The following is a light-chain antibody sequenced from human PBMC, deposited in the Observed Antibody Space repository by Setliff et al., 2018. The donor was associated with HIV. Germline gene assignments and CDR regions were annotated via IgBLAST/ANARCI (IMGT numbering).Light chain of an antibody. CDR3: QQYNNWPPRRT. V-gene: IGKV3-15*01. Sequence: EIVMTQSPATVSVSPGERVTLSCKSSQSINNNLAWYQQKPGQSPRLLIYGASTRATDIPDRFSGSGSGTEFTLTISSLQSDDFAVYYCQQYNNWPPRRTFGQGTKVDIK. CDR2: GAS. J-gene: IGKJ1*01. CDR1: QSINNN.